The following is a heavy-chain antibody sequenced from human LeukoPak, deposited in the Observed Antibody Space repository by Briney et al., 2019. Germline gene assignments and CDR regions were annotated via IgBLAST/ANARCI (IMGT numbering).Heavy chain of an antibody. CDR1: GITLSNYG. CDR3: AKRGVVIRVILVGFHKEAYYFDS. J-gene: IGHJ4*02. Sequence: GGSLRLSCAVSGITLSNYGMSWVRQAPGKGLEWVAGISDSGGKTNYVDSVKGRFTISRDNPKNTLYLQMNSLRAEDTAVYFCAKRGVVIRVILVGFHKEAYYFDSWGQGALVTVSS. CDR2: ISDSGGKT. D-gene: IGHD3-22*01. V-gene: IGHV3-23*01.